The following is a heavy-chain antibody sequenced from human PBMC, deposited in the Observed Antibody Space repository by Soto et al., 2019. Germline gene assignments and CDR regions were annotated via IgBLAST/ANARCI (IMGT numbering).Heavy chain of an antibody. Sequence: PSGTLSLTCTVSGDSINTYYWSWTRQPPGKGLEWIGFIYYSETPTYNPSLKSRVTMSVDTSKKQVSLRLSSVTAADTAMYYCKRGMEQWLVRAFDIWGQGTMDTVSS. CDR3: KRGMEQWLVRAFDI. CDR2: IYYSETP. CDR1: GDSINTYY. V-gene: IGHV4-59*01. D-gene: IGHD6-19*01. J-gene: IGHJ3*02.